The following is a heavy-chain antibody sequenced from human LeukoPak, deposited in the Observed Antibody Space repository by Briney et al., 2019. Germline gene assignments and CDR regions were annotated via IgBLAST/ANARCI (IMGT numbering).Heavy chain of an antibody. CDR3: ARDEYCTNGVCSPGFDP. CDR2: ISSSSSYI. V-gene: IGHV3-21*01. Sequence: GGSLRLSCAASGFTFSSYSMNWVRQGPGKGLGWVSCISSSSSYISYADSVKGRFTISRHNAKNSLYLQMNSLRAEDTAVYYCARDEYCTNGVCSPGFDPWGQGTLVTVSS. D-gene: IGHD2-8*01. J-gene: IGHJ5*02. CDR1: GFTFSSYS.